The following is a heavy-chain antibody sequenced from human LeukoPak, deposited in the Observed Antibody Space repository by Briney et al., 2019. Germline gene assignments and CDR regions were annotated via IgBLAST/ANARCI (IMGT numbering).Heavy chain of an antibody. CDR3: ARDSRIVGATHSAGDY. V-gene: IGHV3-21*01. CDR1: GFTFNSYG. CDR2: ISSSSSYI. Sequence: GRSLRLSCAASGFTFNSYGMNWVRQAPGKGLEWVSSISSSSSYIYYADSVKGRFTISRDNAKNSLYLQMNSLRAEDTAVYYCARDSRIVGATHSAGDYWGQGTLVTVSS. J-gene: IGHJ4*02. D-gene: IGHD1-26*01.